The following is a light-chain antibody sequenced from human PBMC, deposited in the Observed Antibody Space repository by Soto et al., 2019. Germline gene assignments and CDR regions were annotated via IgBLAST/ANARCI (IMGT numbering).Light chain of an antibody. CDR3: QQRSTGPPGGT. CDR2: DAS. CDR1: QSVSSSY. Sequence: ESVLTESPGTLSLSPGERATLSCRASQSVSSSYLAWYQQKPGQAPRLLIYDASNRATGIPARFSGSGSGTDFTLTISSLEPEDFAVYYCQQRSTGPPGGTFGQGTKVAI. V-gene: IGKV3D-20*02. J-gene: IGKJ1*01.